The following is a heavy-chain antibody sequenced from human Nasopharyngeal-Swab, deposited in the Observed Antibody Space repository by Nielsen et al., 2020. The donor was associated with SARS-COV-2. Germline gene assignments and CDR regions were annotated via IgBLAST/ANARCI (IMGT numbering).Heavy chain of an antibody. CDR3: ARGLGTGIAVAGTLFDY. D-gene: IGHD6-19*01. CDR2: ISSSSSYI. J-gene: IGHJ4*02. V-gene: IGHV3-21*01. Sequence: WIRQPPGKGLEWVSSISSSSSYIYYADSVKGRFTISRDNSKNTLYLQMNSLRAEDTAVYYCARGLGTGIAVAGTLFDYWGQGTLVTVSS.